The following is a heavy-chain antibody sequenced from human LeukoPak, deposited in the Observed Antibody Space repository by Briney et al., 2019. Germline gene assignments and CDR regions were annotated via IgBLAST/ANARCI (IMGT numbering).Heavy chain of an antibody. V-gene: IGHV3-23*01. D-gene: IGHD6-19*01. CDR3: AKEAGSGWTIFDY. J-gene: IGHJ4*02. CDR1: GFTFNSYA. CDR2: ISGSGGST. Sequence: GGSLRLSCAASGFTFNSYAMSRVRQAPGKGLEWVSAISGSGGSTFYADSVKGRFTISRDNSKNTLYLQMNSLRGEDTAVYYCAKEAGSGWTIFDYWGQGTLVTVSS.